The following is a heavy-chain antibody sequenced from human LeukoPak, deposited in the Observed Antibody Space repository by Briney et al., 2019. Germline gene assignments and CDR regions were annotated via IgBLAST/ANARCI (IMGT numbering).Heavy chain of an antibody. CDR3: ARRSGTYDPPDY. CDR1: GSSFTPYW. V-gene: IGHV5-51*01. CDR2: IYPRDSDT. D-gene: IGHD3-3*01. J-gene: IGHJ4*02. Sequence: GASLKISCKASGSSFTPYWIGWVRQMPGKGLEWVGIIYPRDSDTRYSPSFEGQVTISADKSISTAYLHWSSLKASDTAMYYCARRSGTYDPPDYWGQGTLVTVSS.